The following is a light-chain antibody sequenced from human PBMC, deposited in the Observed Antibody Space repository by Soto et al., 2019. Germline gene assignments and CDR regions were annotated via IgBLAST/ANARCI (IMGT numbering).Light chain of an antibody. Sequence: QAVVTQPPSVSAAPGQKVTISCTGTSGDVGAYNYVSWYQQHPGKAPKLMIYEDNYRPSGVSNRFSGSKSGITASLTISGLQAEDEADYYCSSYASTSTAVFGTGTKLTVL. J-gene: IGLJ1*01. CDR1: SGDVGAYNY. V-gene: IGLV2-14*01. CDR2: EDN. CDR3: SSYASTSTAV.